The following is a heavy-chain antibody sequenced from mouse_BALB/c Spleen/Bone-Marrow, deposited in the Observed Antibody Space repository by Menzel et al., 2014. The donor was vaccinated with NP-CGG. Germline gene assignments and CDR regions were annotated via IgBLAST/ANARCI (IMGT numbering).Heavy chain of an antibody. D-gene: IGHD2-2*01. Sequence: LQQSGSELVRPGASVKLSCKASGYTFTSYWMHWVKQRPGQGLEWIGNIYPGSGTAKYDEKFKNKATLTVDTSSSTAYMQPSSLTSEDSAVYYCARFDGYDVGFAYWGQGTLVTVS. J-gene: IGHJ3*01. V-gene: IGHV1S22*01. CDR3: ARFDGYDVGFAY. CDR2: IYPGSGTA. CDR1: GYTFTSYW.